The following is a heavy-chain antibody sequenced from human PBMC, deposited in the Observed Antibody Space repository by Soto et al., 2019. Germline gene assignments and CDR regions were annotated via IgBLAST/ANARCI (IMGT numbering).Heavy chain of an antibody. Sequence: QMQLVQSGPEVKKPGTSVKVSCKASGFTFTSSAMQWVRQARGQRLEWIGWIVVGSGNTNYAQKFQERVTITRDMSTSTAYLELSSLRSEDTAVYYCAAGVDDSSGFGLNYYYYGMDVWGQGTTVTVSS. CDR2: IVVGSGNT. CDR1: GFTFTSSA. J-gene: IGHJ6*02. CDR3: AAGVDDSSGFGLNYYYYGMDV. D-gene: IGHD6-19*01. V-gene: IGHV1-58*02.